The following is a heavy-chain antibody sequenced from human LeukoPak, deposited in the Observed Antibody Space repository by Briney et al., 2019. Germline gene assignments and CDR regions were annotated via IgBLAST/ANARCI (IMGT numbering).Heavy chain of an antibody. CDR3: ARGLLGGAAA. J-gene: IGHJ5*02. V-gene: IGHV4-34*01. D-gene: IGHD3-16*01. CDR2: IHYSGST. Sequence: MASETLSLTCTVYGGSFSGYYWSWIRQPPGEGLEWIGEIHYSGSTNYNPSLKSRVTISVDSSMNHIFLRLTSVTAADTAAYYCARGLLGGAAAWGQGTLVTVSS. CDR1: GGSFSGYY.